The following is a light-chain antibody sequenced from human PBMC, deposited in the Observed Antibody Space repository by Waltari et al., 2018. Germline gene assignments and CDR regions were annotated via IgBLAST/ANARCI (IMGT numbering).Light chain of an antibody. CDR1: SSNIGRNS. Sequence: SVLTQPPSASGTPGQRVTISCSGTSSNIGRNSVNWYQQVPGTAPKLLIYNNNQRPPGVPDRFSGSKSGTSASLDISGLQSEDEADYYCAAWDDSLNGVFGGGTKLTVL. V-gene: IGLV1-44*01. CDR3: AAWDDSLNGV. J-gene: IGLJ3*02. CDR2: NNN.